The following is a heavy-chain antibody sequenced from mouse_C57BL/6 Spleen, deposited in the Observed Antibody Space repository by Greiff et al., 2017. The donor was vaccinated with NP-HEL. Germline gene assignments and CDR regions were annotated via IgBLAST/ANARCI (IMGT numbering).Heavy chain of an antibody. CDR1: GYSITSGYY. Sequence: ESGPGLVKPSQSLSLTCSVTGYSITSGYYWNWIRQFPGNKLEWMGYISYDGSNNYNPSLKNRISITRDTSKNQFFLKLNSVTTEDTATYYCARGGIYDATTGAMDYWGQGTSVTVSS. D-gene: IGHD2-3*01. J-gene: IGHJ4*01. CDR2: ISYDGSN. CDR3: ARGGIYDATTGAMDY. V-gene: IGHV3-6*01.